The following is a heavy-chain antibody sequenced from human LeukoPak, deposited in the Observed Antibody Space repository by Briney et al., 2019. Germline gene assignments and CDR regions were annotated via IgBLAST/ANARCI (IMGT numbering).Heavy chain of an antibody. D-gene: IGHD3-22*01. J-gene: IGHJ4*02. CDR2: ISYDASNN. Sequence: GGSLRLSCAASGFTFSSYAMHWVRQAPGKGLEWVAVISYDASNNYYSDSVKGRFTISRDNSKNTLYLQMNSLRAEDTAVYYCASWGGPWAYYYDSSGSIDDYWGQGTLVTVSS. V-gene: IGHV3-30*04. CDR1: GFTFSSYA. CDR3: ASWGGPWAYYYDSSGSIDDY.